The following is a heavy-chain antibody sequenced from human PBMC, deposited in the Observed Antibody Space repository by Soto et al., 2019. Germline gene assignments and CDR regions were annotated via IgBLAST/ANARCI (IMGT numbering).Heavy chain of an antibody. J-gene: IGHJ6*02. CDR1: GGSFSGYY. CDR2: ISHSGST. V-gene: IGHV4-34*01. D-gene: IGHD2-2*01. CDR3: ARRPDVVPAAIDYYGMDV. Sequence: SETLSLTSAVYGGSFSGYYWSWIRQPPGKWLEWIGEISHSGSTNYIPSLKSRVTISVDTSKNQLSLKLSSVTAADTAVYYCARRPDVVPAAIDYYGMDVWGQGTTVTVSS.